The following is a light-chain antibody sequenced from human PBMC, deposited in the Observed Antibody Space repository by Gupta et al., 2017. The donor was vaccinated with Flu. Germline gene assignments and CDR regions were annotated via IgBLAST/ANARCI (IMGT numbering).Light chain of an antibody. V-gene: IGKV3-15*01. CDR1: QSVGTN. Sequence: EAVLTQSPDSLSVSPGGRVTLSCRASQSVGTNLAWYQKKPGQAPRLLIFGASTRATGVPARFSGSGSGTEFTLIISSLQSDDSAVYYCQQYYHWLDLTFGGGTKVEI. CDR3: QQYYHWLDLT. J-gene: IGKJ4*01. CDR2: GAS.